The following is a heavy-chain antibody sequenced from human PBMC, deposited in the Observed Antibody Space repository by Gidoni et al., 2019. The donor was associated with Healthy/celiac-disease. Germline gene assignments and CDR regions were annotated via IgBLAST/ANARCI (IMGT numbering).Heavy chain of an antibody. CDR1: GVTVSRYS. V-gene: IGHV3-21*01. D-gene: IGHD3-3*01. CDR3: ARDLESYDFWSGYSFDY. CDR2: ISSSSSYI. J-gene: IGHJ4*02. Sequence: EVQLVEAGGGLVKPGGSLRLSCAASGVTVSRYSMNWVRQDPGKGLEWVSSISSSSSYIYYAHSVKGRFTISRDNAKNSLYLQMNRLRAEDTAVYYCARDLESYDFWSGYSFDYWGQGTLVTVSS.